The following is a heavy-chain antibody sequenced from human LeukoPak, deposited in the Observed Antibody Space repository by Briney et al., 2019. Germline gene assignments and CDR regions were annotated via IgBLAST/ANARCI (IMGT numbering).Heavy chain of an antibody. CDR1: GGSISSHF. CDR2: IYYSGST. J-gene: IGHJ3*02. Sequence: SETLSLTCTVSGGSISSHFWSWIRQPPGKGLEWIVYIYYSGSTDYNPSPKSRVTISVDTSKNQFSLKLSSVTAADTAVYYCARQTMSTAEAFDIWGQGTMVTVSS. CDR3: ARQTMSTAEAFDI. D-gene: IGHD4-17*01. V-gene: IGHV4-59*08.